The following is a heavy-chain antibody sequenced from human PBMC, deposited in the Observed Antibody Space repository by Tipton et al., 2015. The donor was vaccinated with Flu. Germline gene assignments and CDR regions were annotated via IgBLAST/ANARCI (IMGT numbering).Heavy chain of an antibody. CDR3: VRKGFGDY. J-gene: IGHJ4*02. CDR2: IKQDGSER. D-gene: IGHD3-10*01. V-gene: IGHV3-7*01. CDR1: GFTFSDYW. Sequence: SLRLSCAASGFTFSDYWMAWVRQAPGKGLEWLANIKQDGSERYYVDSVKGRSTISRDNAKNSLFLQMNSLRAEDTAVYYCVRKGFGDYWGQGILVTVSS.